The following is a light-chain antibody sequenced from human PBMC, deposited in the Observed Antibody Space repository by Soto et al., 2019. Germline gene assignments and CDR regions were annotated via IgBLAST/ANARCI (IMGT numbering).Light chain of an antibody. J-gene: IGKJ4*01. Sequence: EIVLTQSPGTLSVSPGERATFSCRASQSVTRSYLAWYQQKPGQAPRLLIYGASTRATGIPDRFSGSGSGTDFSLTISRLEPEDFAVYYCQQCGDSPNTFGGGTKVEIK. CDR2: GAS. V-gene: IGKV3-20*01. CDR1: QSVTRSY. CDR3: QQCGDSPNT.